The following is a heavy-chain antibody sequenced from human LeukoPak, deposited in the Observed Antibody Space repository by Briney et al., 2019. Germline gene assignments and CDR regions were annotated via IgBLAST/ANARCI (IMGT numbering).Heavy chain of an antibody. D-gene: IGHD3-22*01. V-gene: IGHV3-30*03. CDR3: ARARYDSSGYYFPLYNWFDP. Sequence: GGSLRLSCAASGFTFSSYGMHWVRQAPGKGLEWVAVISYDGSNKYYADSVKGRFTISRDNSKNTLYLQMNSLRAEDTAVYYCARARYDSSGYYFPLYNWFDPWGQGTLVTVSS. CDR2: ISYDGSNK. J-gene: IGHJ5*02. CDR1: GFTFSSYG.